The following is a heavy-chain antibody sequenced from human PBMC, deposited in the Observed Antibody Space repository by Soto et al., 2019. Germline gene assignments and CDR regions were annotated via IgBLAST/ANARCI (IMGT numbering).Heavy chain of an antibody. CDR1: GASLSDNY. V-gene: IGHV4-34*01. J-gene: IGHJ5*02. CDR3: ARGRGGFDA. Sequence: SETLSLTCAVYGASLSDNYCNWLRQPPGKGLEWIGEINHSGNTNYNPSLRSRVTISIDTSKNQLSLNLRSVSAADTAVYYCARGRGGFDAWGQGTPVTVSS. CDR2: INHSGNT.